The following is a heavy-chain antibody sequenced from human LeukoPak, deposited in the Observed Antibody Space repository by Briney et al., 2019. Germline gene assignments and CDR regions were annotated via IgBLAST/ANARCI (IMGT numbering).Heavy chain of an antibody. CDR2: IKQDGSEK. D-gene: IGHD3-3*01. J-gene: IGHJ6*02. CDR3: ARDGSGYILYYYGMDV. V-gene: IGHV3-7*01. Sequence: GGSLRLSCAASGFTFSSYWMSWVRQAPGKGLEWVANIKQDGSEKYYVDSVKGRFTISRDNAKNSLYLQMNSLRAEDTAVYYCARDGSGYILYYYGMDVWGQGTTVTVS. CDR1: GFTFSSYW.